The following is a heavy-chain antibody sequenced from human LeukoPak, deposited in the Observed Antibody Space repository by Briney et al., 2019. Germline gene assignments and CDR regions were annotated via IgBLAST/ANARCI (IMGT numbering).Heavy chain of an antibody. CDR2: INPNSGGT. CDR1: GYTFTGYY. D-gene: IGHD2-2*01. J-gene: IGHJ3*02. Sequence: ASVKVSCKASGYTFTGYYMHWVRQAPGQGLEWMGWINPNSGGTNYAQKLQGRVTMTRDTSISTAYMELSRLRSDDTAVYYCARGPGYCSSTSCSHAFDIWGQGTMVTVSS. V-gene: IGHV1-2*02. CDR3: ARGPGYCSSTSCSHAFDI.